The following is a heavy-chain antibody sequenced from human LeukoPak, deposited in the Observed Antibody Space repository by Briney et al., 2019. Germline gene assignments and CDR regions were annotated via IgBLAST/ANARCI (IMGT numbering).Heavy chain of an antibody. CDR3: ATSAGDYRAGHYYYMGV. Sequence: ASVKVSCTASGYTFTGYYFHWVRQAPGQGLEWMGRINPNTAGTNYAQKFLGGVTLTWDTSISTAYMELTRLTSDDTAVYYCATSAGDYRAGHYYYMGVWGKGTSVTVSS. D-gene: IGHD4-11*01. CDR2: INPNTAGT. J-gene: IGHJ6*03. CDR1: GYTFTGYY. V-gene: IGHV1-2*02.